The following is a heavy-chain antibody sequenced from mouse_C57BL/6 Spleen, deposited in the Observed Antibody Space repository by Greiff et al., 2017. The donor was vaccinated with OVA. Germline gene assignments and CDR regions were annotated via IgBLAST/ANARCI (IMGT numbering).Heavy chain of an antibody. Sequence: VQLQQPGPELVKPGASVKISCKASGYAFSSSWLNWVKQRPGKGLEWIGRIYPGDGDTNYNGKFKGKATLTADKSSSTAYMQLSSLTSEDSAVYVGARSEGYDGEAYYAMDYWGQGTSVTVSS. V-gene: IGHV1-82*01. CDR1: GYAFSSSW. CDR2: IYPGDGDT. CDR3: ARSEGYDGEAYYAMDY. J-gene: IGHJ4*01. D-gene: IGHD2-2*01.